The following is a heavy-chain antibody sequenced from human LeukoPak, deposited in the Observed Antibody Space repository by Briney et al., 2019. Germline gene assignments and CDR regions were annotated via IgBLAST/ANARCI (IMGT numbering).Heavy chain of an antibody. CDR3: ARGYGSGSYPIDY. V-gene: IGHV3-23*01. D-gene: IGHD3-10*01. Sequence: GGSLRLSCAASGFTFSRYAMSWVRQAPGKGLEWVSAISGSGGSTYYADSVKGRFTISRDNSKNTLYLQMNSLRADDTAVYHCARGYGSGSYPIDYWGQGTLVTVSS. CDR2: ISGSGGST. CDR1: GFTFSRYA. J-gene: IGHJ4*02.